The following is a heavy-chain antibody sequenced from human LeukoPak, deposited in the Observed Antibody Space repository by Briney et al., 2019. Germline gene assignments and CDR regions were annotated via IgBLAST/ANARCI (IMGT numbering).Heavy chain of an antibody. Sequence: SGPTLVNPPQTLTLTCTFSGFSFSTSGVGVGWIRQPPGKALEWLAVIYWDEDKRYRPSLKSRLTITKETSKNQVVLTMTNMDPVDTATYYCARSPYYDILTGSRGTFDYWGRGILVTVSS. CDR2: IYWDEDK. CDR3: ARSPYYDILTGSRGTFDY. D-gene: IGHD3-9*01. V-gene: IGHV2-5*02. CDR1: GFSFSTSGVG. J-gene: IGHJ4*02.